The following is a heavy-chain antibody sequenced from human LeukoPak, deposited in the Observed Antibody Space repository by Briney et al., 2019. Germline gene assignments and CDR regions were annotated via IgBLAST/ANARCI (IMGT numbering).Heavy chain of an antibody. J-gene: IGHJ4*02. CDR3: ARDVVAAYFDY. V-gene: IGHV4-61*01. Sequence: SETLSLTRTVSGGSVNSGSYYWSWIRQPPGKGLEWIGYIYYSESTNYNPSLKSRVTISVDTSKNQFSLNLNSVTAADTAVYYCARDVVAAYFDYWGQGTLVTVSS. CDR1: GGSVNSGSYY. CDR2: IYYSEST. D-gene: IGHD2-15*01.